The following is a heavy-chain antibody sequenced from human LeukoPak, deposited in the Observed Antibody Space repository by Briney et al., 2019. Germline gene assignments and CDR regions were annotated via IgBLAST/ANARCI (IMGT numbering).Heavy chain of an antibody. J-gene: IGHJ4*02. Sequence: SETLSLTCAVYGGSFSGYYWSWIRQPPGKGLEWIGEINHSGSTNYNPSLKSRVTISVDTSKNQFSLKLSSVTAADTAVYYCARAYGSGSYYMVYWGQGTLVTVSS. V-gene: IGHV4-34*01. CDR3: ARAYGSGSYYMVY. D-gene: IGHD3-10*01. CDR2: INHSGST. CDR1: GGSFSGYY.